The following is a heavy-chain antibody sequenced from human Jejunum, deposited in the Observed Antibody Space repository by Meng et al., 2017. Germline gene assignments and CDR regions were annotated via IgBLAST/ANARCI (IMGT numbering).Heavy chain of an antibody. V-gene: IGHV4-34*01. CDR3: ARRIRGGSYLG. Sequence: QLQLLQWGAGWLKPPETLSLTCTVYGDSFTDYYWNWIRQPPGKGLEWIGEIHHSGSTNYNASLESRVTISRDTSKKQFSLRLSSVTAADTAVYYCARRIRGGSYLGWGQGTLVTVSS. CDR1: GDSFTDYY. CDR2: IHHSGST. D-gene: IGHD1-26*01. J-gene: IGHJ4*02.